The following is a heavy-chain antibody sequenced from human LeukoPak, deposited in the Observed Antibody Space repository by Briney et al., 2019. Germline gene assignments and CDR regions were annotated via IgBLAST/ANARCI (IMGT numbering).Heavy chain of an antibody. Sequence: ASVKVSCKASGYTFTSYDINWVRQATGQGLEWMGWMNPNSGNTGYAQKFQGRVTMTRNTSISTAYMELSSLRSEDTAVYYCAKERSRGWPFDYWGLGTLVTVSS. V-gene: IGHV1-8*01. CDR2: MNPNSGNT. D-gene: IGHD6-19*01. J-gene: IGHJ4*02. CDR3: AKERSRGWPFDY. CDR1: GYTFTSYD.